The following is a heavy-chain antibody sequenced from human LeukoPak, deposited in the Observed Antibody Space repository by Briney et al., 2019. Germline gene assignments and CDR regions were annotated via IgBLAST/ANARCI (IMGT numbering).Heavy chain of an antibody. CDR1: GFTFDDYA. CDR2: ISWNSGSI. D-gene: IGHD6-13*01. J-gene: IGHJ3*02. V-gene: IGHV3-9*01. CDR3: AKSGYSSSWFRDDAFDI. Sequence: GGSLRLSCAASGFTFDDYAMHWVRQAPGKGLEWVSGISWNSGSIGYADSVKGRFTISRDNAKNSLYLQMNSLRAEDTALYYRAKSGYSSSWFRDDAFDIWGQGTMVTVSS.